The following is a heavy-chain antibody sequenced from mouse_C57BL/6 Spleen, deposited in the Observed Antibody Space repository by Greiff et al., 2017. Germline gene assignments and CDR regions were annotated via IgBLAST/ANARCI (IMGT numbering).Heavy chain of an antibody. CDR3: ARGDGTWFAY. D-gene: IGHD2-3*01. J-gene: IGHJ3*01. CDR1: GYTFTSYT. V-gene: IGHV1-4*01. Sequence: QVQLKQSGAELARPGASVKMSCKASGYTFTSYTMHWVKQRPGQGLEWIGYINPSSGYTKYNQKFKDKATLTADKASSTAYMQLSSLTSEDSAVYYCARGDGTWFAYWGQGTLGTVSA. CDR2: INPSSGYT.